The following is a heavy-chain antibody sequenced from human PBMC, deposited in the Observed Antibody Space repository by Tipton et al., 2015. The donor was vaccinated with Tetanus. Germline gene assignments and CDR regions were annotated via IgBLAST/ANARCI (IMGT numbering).Heavy chain of an antibody. CDR3: VRGRGSGAQSFGFEH. CDR2: AYYSGST. V-gene: IGHV4-39*01. J-gene: IGHJ4*02. Sequence: TLSLTCTVSGGSISSSSYYWGWIRQPPGKGPEWIGSAYYSGSTYYNPSLKSRVTISVDTSKNQFSLELSSVTAADTAVYFCVRGRGSGAQSFGFEHWGRGTQVIVSS. D-gene: IGHD1-26*01. CDR1: GGSISSSSYY.